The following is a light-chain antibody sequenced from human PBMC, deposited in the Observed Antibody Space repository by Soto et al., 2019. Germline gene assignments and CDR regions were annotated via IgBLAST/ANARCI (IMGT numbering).Light chain of an antibody. CDR2: GAS. CDR1: QSVSSN. CDR3: LQHSTYPRT. J-gene: IGKJ1*01. V-gene: IGKV3-15*01. Sequence: EIVMTQSPATLSVSPGERATLSCRASQSVSSNLARYPQKPGQAPRLLIYGASNRATCIPGRFSGSGSGKEFTLTIRSLQPEDFATYYCLQHSTYPRTFGQGTKVDIK.